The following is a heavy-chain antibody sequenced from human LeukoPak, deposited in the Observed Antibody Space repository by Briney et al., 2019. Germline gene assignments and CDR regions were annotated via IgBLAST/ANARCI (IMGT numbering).Heavy chain of an antibody. Sequence: GGSLRLSCAASGFTFSNYSMNWVRQAPGKGLEWVSSISSSSSYIYYADSVKGRFTISRDNAKNSLYLQMNSLRAEDTAVYYCAREEVPWVTMVRGDLTFDAFDIWGQGTMVTVSS. CDR1: GFTFSNYS. J-gene: IGHJ3*02. CDR3: AREEVPWVTMVRGDLTFDAFDI. D-gene: IGHD3-10*01. V-gene: IGHV3-21*01. CDR2: ISSSSSYI.